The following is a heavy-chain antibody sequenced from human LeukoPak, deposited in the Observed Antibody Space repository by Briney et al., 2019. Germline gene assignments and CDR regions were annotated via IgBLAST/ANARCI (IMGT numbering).Heavy chain of an antibody. CDR2: IYTGGST. J-gene: IGHJ4*02. D-gene: IGHD7-27*01. CDR1: GGSISSYY. Sequence: SETLSLTCTVSGGSISSYYWSWIRQPPGKGLEWIGYIYTGGSTNYNPSLKSRVTISVDTSKNQFSLKVSSVTAADTAVYYCARHGFQLGSYYFDYWGQGTLVTVSS. V-gene: IGHV4-4*09. CDR3: ARHGFQLGSYYFDY.